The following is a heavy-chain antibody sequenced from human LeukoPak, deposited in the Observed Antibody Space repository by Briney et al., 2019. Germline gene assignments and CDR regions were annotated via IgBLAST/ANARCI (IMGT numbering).Heavy chain of an antibody. V-gene: IGHV1-46*01. CDR3: ARLGIAAALDY. J-gene: IGHJ4*02. D-gene: IGHD6-13*01. CDR2: INPSGGST. Sequence: ASVKVSCKASGYTFTSYYMHWVRQVPGQGLEWMGIINPSGGSTSYAQKFQGRVTMTRDTSTSTVYMELSSLRSEDAAVYYCARLGIAAALDYWGQGTLVTVSS. CDR1: GYTFTSYY.